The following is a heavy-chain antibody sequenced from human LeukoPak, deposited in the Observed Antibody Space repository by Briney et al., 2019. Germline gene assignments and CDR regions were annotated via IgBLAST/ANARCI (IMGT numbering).Heavy chain of an antibody. J-gene: IGHJ3*02. V-gene: IGHV4-39*07. CDR1: GGSISTSNYY. CDR3: ARDRELRYFDWSHAFDI. D-gene: IGHD3-9*01. Sequence: SETLSLTCSVSGGSISTSNYYWVWIRQSPEKGLEWIGSIFHNGNAFYSPSLQSRVTMSLDTSKNQFSLQLNSVTPEDTAVYYCARDRELRYFDWSHAFDIWGQGTMVTVSS. CDR2: IFHNGNA.